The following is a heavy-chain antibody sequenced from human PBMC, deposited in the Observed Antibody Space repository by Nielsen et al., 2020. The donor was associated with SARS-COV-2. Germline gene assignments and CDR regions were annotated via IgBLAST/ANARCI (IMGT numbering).Heavy chain of an antibody. J-gene: IGHJ6*04. CDR2: IYFSGST. D-gene: IGHD2-15*01. CDR1: GGSISGYY. Sequence: GSLRLSCTVSGGSISGYYWNWIRQPPGKGLEWIGYIYFSGSTTYNPSLKSRVTISVDTSKSHFSLKLNSVTAADTADYYCARGKRGVAFDVWGKGTTVTVSS. CDR3: ARGKRGVAFDV. V-gene: IGHV4-59*01.